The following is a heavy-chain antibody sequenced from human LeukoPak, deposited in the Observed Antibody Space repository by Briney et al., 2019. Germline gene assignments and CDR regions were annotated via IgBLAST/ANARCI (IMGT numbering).Heavy chain of an antibody. V-gene: IGHV4-39*01. CDR3: ARATAAIRAFDI. J-gene: IGHJ3*02. D-gene: IGHD2-2*01. CDR2: IYYSGST. CDR1: GGSISSSSYY. Sequence: SETLSLTCTVSGGSISSSSYYWGWIRQPPGKGLEWIGSIYYSGSTYYNPSLKSRVTISVDTSKNQFSLKLSSVTAADTAVYYCARATAAIRAFDIWGQGTMVTVSS.